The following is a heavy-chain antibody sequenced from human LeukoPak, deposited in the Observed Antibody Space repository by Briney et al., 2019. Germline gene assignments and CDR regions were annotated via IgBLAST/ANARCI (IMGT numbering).Heavy chain of an antibody. CDR3: ARDYGDYYAEYFQH. J-gene: IGHJ1*01. V-gene: IGHV1-18*01. Sequence: GASVKVSCKASGYTFTSYGISWVRQAPGQGLEWMGWISAYNGNTNYAQKLQGRVTMTTDTSTSTAHMELRSLRSDDTAVYYCARDYGDYYAEYFQHWGQGTLVTVSS. CDR1: GYTFTSYG. CDR2: ISAYNGNT. D-gene: IGHD4-17*01.